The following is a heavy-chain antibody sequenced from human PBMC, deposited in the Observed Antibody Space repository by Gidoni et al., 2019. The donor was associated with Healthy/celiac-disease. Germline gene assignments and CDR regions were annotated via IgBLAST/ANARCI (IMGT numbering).Heavy chain of an antibody. Sequence: QVQLVESGGGVVQPGRSLRLSCAASGFTFSSYGMHWVRQAPGKGLEWVAVISYDGSNKYYADSVKGRFTISRDNSKNTLYLQMNSLRAEDTAVYYCAKEWASGSYFVFQHWGQGTLVTVSS. CDR2: ISYDGSNK. D-gene: IGHD1-26*01. CDR1: GFTFSSYG. CDR3: AKEWASGSYFVFQH. J-gene: IGHJ1*01. V-gene: IGHV3-30*18.